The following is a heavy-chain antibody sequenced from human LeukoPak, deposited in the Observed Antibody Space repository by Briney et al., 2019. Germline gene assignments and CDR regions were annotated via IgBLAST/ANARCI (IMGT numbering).Heavy chain of an antibody. J-gene: IGHJ4*02. V-gene: IGHV3-23*01. CDR1: GFTFSSYA. CDR2: ISGSGGST. D-gene: IGHD2-2*01. CDR3: AKVPLGYCSSTSCPPPFDY. Sequence: PGGSLRLSCAASGFTFSSYAMSWVRQAPGKGLEWVSAISGSGGSTYYADSVKGRFTVSRGNSKNTLYLQMNSLRAEDTAVYYCAKVPLGYCSSTSCPPPFDYWGQGTLVTVSS.